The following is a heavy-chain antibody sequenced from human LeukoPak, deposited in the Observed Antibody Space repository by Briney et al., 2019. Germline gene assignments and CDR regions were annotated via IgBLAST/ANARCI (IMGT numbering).Heavy chain of an antibody. V-gene: IGHV1-3*01. CDR3: ASDDCGDTCYPGGY. Sequence: ASLKFSCKASGFIFTKYVVHWVRLAPGPRTESMGLIKAGNGEIKYSQNFQDRLSITRDTSASNVYIALSSLTSEDTALYYCASDDCGDTCYPGGYWGQGTLVTVSS. CDR2: IKAGNGEI. CDR1: GFIFTKYV. D-gene: IGHD2-21*01. J-gene: IGHJ4*01.